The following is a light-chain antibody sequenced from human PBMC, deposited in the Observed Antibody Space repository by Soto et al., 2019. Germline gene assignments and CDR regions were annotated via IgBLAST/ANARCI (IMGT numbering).Light chain of an antibody. J-gene: IGKJ4*01. CDR3: QQYNNWPPV. V-gene: IGKV3-15*01. CDR1: QSVSSN. CDR2: GAS. Sequence: EIVMTQSPATLSVSPGERATLSCRASQSVSSNLAWYQQKPGQAPRLLIYGASTRATGIPARFSGSGSGTEFTLAISSLQSEDFAVYYCQQYNNWPPVFGGGNKVEIK.